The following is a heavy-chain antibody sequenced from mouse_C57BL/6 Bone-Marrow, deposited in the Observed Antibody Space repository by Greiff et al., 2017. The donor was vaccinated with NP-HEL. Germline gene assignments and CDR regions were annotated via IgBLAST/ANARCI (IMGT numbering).Heavy chain of an antibody. J-gene: IGHJ4*01. CDR3: AREVGLRRRTYAMDY. D-gene: IGHD2-4*01. CDR1: GFTFSDYS. V-gene: IGHV5-16*01. CDR2: INYDGSST. Sequence: EVNLVESEGGLVQPGSSMKLSCTASGFTFSDYSMAWVRQVPEKGLEWVANINYDGSSTYYLDSLKSRFIISRDNAKNILYLQMSSLKSEDTATYYCAREVGLRRRTYAMDYWGQGTSVTVSS.